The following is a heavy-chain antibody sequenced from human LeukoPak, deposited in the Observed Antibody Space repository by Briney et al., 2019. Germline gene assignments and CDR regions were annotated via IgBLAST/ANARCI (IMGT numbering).Heavy chain of an antibody. J-gene: IGHJ4*02. CDR1: GFTVSTYG. D-gene: IGHD3-10*01. CDR3: AKGEYTYGPGSFDY. CDR2: ISNDGSNK. Sequence: GRPLRLSCAASGFTVSTYGMHWVRQAPGKGLEWVAVISNDGSNKYYADSVKGRFTISRDNSKNTLYLQMNSLRAEDSAVCYCAKGEYTYGPGSFDYWGQGTLVTVSS. V-gene: IGHV3-30*18.